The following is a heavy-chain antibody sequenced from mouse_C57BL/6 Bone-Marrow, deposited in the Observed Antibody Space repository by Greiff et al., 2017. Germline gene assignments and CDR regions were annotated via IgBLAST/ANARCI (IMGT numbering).Heavy chain of an antibody. CDR3: ARHERRGFAY. Sequence: VQLKESGGGLVQPGESLKLSCAASGFTFSDYYMYWVRQTPEKRLEWVAYISNGGGSTYYPDTVKGRFTISRDNAKNTLYLQMSRLKSEDTAMYYCARHERRGFAYWGQGTLVTVSA. J-gene: IGHJ3*01. CDR1: GFTFSDYY. V-gene: IGHV5-12*01. CDR2: ISNGGGST.